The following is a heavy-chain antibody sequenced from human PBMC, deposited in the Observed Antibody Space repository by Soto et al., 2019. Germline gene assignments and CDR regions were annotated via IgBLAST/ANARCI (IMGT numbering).Heavy chain of an antibody. Sequence: SETLSLTCAVSGYSISSGYYWGWIRQPPGKGLEWIGSIYHSGSTYYNPSLKSRVSISVDTSKNQFSLRLSSVTAADTALYYCARRHSSSWYGLDYWGQGTLVTVSS. D-gene: IGHD6-13*01. CDR1: GYSISSGYY. V-gene: IGHV4-38-2*01. CDR2: IYHSGST. J-gene: IGHJ4*02. CDR3: ARRHSSSWYGLDY.